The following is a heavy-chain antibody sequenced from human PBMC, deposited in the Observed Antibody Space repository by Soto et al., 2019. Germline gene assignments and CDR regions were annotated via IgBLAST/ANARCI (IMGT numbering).Heavy chain of an antibody. D-gene: IGHD7-27*01. V-gene: IGHV1-8*01. CDR1: GYTFTSYD. CDR3: ARGPRNWGVDC. J-gene: IGHJ4*02. CDR2: MNPNSGNT. Sequence: QVQLVQSGAEVKKPGASVKVSCKAAGYTFTSYDINWVRQATGQDFEWMGWMNPNSGNTAYAQKFQGRVTMTRDTSKSTACRELSSLTSEDTAVYYCARGPRNWGVDCGGKGTLVTASS.